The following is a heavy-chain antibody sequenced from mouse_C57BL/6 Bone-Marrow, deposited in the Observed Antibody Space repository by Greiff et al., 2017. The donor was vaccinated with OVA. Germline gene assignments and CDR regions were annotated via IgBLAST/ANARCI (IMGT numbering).Heavy chain of an antibody. D-gene: IGHD2-12*01. CDR1: GFTFTDYY. CDR2: IRNKANGYTT. Sequence: EVKLMESGGGLVQPGGSLSLSCAASGFTFTDYYMSWVRQPPGKALEWLGFIRNKANGYTTEYSASVKGRFTISRDNSQSILYLQMNALRAEDSATYYCARSLSAYYKDYWGQGTTLTVSS. V-gene: IGHV7-3*01. CDR3: ARSLSAYYKDY. J-gene: IGHJ2*01.